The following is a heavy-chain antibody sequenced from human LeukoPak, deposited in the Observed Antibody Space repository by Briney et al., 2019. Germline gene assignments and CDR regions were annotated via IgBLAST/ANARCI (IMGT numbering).Heavy chain of an antibody. V-gene: IGHV3-74*01. J-gene: IGHJ4*02. CDR3: VAGMGNY. Sequence: GGSLRLSCAASGFTFSTYWMHWVRQVPGKGLVWVSRINSEGNIITYADSVKGRFTISRDNTRNMVYLQMKSLRVEDTAVYYCVAGMGNYWGQGTLVPV. D-gene: IGHD6-13*01. CDR1: GFTFSTYW. CDR2: INSEGNII.